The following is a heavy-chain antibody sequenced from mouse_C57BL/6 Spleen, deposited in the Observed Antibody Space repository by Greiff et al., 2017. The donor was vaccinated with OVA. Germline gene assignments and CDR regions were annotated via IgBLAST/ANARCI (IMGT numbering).Heavy chain of an antibody. CDR1: GFTFSSYA. J-gene: IGHJ4*01. Sequence: EVKLMESGEGLVKPGGSLKLSCAASGFTFSSYAMSWVRQTPEKRLEWVAYISSGGDYSYYADTVKGRFTISRDNARNTLYLQMSSLKSEDTAMYYCTRDGPLLDAMDYWGQGTSVTVSS. CDR2: ISSGGDYS. D-gene: IGHD1-1*01. CDR3: TRDGPLLDAMDY. V-gene: IGHV5-9-1*02.